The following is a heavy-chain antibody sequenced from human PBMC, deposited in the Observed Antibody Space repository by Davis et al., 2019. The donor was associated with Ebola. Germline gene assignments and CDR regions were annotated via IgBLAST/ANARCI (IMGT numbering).Heavy chain of an antibody. V-gene: IGHV3-33*01. D-gene: IGHD3-3*01. CDR2: IWYDGSNK. CDR1: GFTFSSYG. CDR3: ARAGLAWEWLSHFDY. J-gene: IGHJ4*02. Sequence: GESLKIYCAASGFTFSSYGMHWVRQAPGKGLEWVAVIWYDGSNKYYADSVKGRFTISRDNSKNTLYLQMNSLRAEDTAVYYCARAGLAWEWLSHFDYWGQGTLVTVSS.